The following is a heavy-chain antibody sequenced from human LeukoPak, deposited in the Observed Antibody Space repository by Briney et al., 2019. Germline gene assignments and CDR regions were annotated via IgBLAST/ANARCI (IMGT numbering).Heavy chain of an antibody. Sequence: GGSLRLSCAASGFTFGSYWMSWVRQAPGKGLEWVANIKQDGSEKCYVDSVKGRFTISRDNAKNSLYLQMNSLRADDTGVYYCARDKTAFGFDIWGQGTMVTVSS. CDR1: GFTFGSYW. CDR2: IKQDGSEK. V-gene: IGHV3-7*03. J-gene: IGHJ3*02. D-gene: IGHD1-1*01. CDR3: ARDKTAFGFDI.